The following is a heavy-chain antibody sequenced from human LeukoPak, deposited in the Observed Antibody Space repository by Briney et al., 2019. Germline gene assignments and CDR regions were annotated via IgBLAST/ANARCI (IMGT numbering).Heavy chain of an antibody. Sequence: GGSLRLSCAASGFTFSSYSMNWVRQAPGKGLEWVSSISSRSVYIYHADSVKGRFTISRDDAKNSLYLQMNSLRAEDTAVYYCARGHCGGDCYSGLPDYWGQGTLVTVSS. J-gene: IGHJ4*02. CDR1: GFTFSSYS. V-gene: IGHV3-21*01. D-gene: IGHD2-21*01. CDR3: ARGHCGGDCYSGLPDY. CDR2: ISSRSVYI.